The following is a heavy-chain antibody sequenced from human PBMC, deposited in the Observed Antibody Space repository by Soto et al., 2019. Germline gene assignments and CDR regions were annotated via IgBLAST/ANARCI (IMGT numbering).Heavy chain of an antibody. CDR3: ARHGSYRYYFGD. CDR2: IYYSGGT. J-gene: IGHJ4*02. Sequence: PSETLSLTCTVSGGSISQYYWSWIRQPPGKGLEWIGYIYYSGGTNYNPSLKSRVTISVDTSKNQFSLNLSSVTAADTALYYCARHGSYRYYFGDWGQGTLVTVS. D-gene: IGHD3-16*02. CDR1: GGSISQYY. V-gene: IGHV4-59*08.